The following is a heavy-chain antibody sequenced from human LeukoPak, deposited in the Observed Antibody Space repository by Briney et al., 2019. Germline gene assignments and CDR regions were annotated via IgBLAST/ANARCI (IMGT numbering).Heavy chain of an antibody. CDR2: IWYDGSNK. V-gene: IGHV3-33*08. D-gene: IGHD2-2*01. CDR3: ARDQGYCSSTSCYVVYWFDP. Sequence: GGSLRLSCAASGFTFSSYAMHWVRQAPGKGLEWVAVIWYDGSNKYYADSVKGRFTISRDNSKNTLYLQMNSLRAEDTAVYYCARDQGYCSSTSCYVVYWFDPWGQGTLVTVSS. J-gene: IGHJ5*02. CDR1: GFTFSSYA.